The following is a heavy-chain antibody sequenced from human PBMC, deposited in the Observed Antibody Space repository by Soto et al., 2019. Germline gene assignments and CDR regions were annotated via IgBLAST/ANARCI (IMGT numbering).Heavy chain of an antibody. CDR2: IYSGGST. D-gene: IGHD6-19*01. CDR3: ARDRIAVAGNPEYFQH. J-gene: IGHJ1*01. CDR1: GFTVSSNY. V-gene: IGHV3-66*01. Sequence: EVQLVESGGGLVQPGGSLRLSCAASGFTVSSNYMSWFRQAPGKGLEWVSVIYSGGSTYYADSVKGRFTISRDNSKNTLYLHMNSLRAEDTAVYYCARDRIAVAGNPEYFQHWGQGTLVTVSS.